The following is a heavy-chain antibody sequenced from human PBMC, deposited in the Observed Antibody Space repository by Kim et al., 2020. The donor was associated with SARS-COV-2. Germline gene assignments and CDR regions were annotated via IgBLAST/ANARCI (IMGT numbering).Heavy chain of an antibody. CDR1: GFTFSSYD. J-gene: IGHJ6*02. D-gene: IGHD6-13*01. CDR2: IGTAGDP. V-gene: IGHV3-13*05. Sequence: GGSLRVSCAASGFTFSSYDMHWVRQATGKGLEWVSAIGTAGDPYYPGSVKGRFTISRENAKNSLYLQMNSLRAGDTAVYYCARGIRAAAGPYYYYGMDVWGQGTTVTVSS. CDR3: ARGIRAAAGPYYYYGMDV.